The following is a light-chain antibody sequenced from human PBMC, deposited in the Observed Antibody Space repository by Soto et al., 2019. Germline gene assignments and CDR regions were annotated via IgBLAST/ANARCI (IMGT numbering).Light chain of an antibody. Sequence: DIPLAQSHSSLSASLWESVSIXLRASQSLNRWLAWYQQKPGKAPKLLIYDASSLQSGVPSRFSGSGSGTEFALTISSLQPDDFATYYCQQYNTYSWTFGPGTKLDIK. J-gene: IGKJ1*01. V-gene: IGKV1-5*01. CDR1: QSLNRW. CDR2: DAS. CDR3: QQYNTYSWT.